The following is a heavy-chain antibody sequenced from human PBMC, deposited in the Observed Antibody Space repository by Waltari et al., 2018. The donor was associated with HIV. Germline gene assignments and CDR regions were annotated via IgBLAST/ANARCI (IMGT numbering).Heavy chain of an antibody. Sequence: QVQLLESGPGLVRPSETLSLACTVSGDSISPSGSYWTWIRQPPGEGLEWIGYIYYRGNTYYTPSLESRLTISLDTSRNQFTLRLNSVTAADTAIYYCARGRSSTYYILDDWGQGTLVTVSS. CDR1: GDSISPSGSY. D-gene: IGHD6-13*01. CDR2: IYYRGNT. V-gene: IGHV4-31*03. CDR3: ARGRSSTYYILDD. J-gene: IGHJ4*02.